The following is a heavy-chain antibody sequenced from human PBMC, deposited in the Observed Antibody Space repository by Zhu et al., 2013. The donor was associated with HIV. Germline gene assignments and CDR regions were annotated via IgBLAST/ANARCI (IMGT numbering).Heavy chain of an antibody. Sequence: QVQLVQSGAEVKKPGASVKVSCKASGYTFSNYDINWVRQATGQGLEWMGWMNPXSGNTGYGQKFRGRLTMTRNTSITTAYMELSSLTSEDTAVYFCARGYAISMIRGAQGDYWGQGTLVTVSS. CDR3: ARGYAISMIRGAQGDY. V-gene: IGHV1-8*01. CDR1: GYTFSNYD. J-gene: IGHJ4*02. D-gene: IGHD3-10*01. CDR2: MNPXSGNT.